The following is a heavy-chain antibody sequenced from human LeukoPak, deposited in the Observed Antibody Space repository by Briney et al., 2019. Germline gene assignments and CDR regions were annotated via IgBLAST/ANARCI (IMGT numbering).Heavy chain of an antibody. CDR3: ARDSSGSEGAFDI. Sequence: SVKVSCKASGGTFSSYAISWVRQAPGQGLEWMGRIIPILGIANYAQKFQGRVTITADKSTSTAYMELSSLRSEDTAVYYCARDSSGSEGAFDIWGQGTMVTVSS. J-gene: IGHJ3*02. CDR1: GGTFSSYA. V-gene: IGHV1-69*04. CDR2: IIPILGIA. D-gene: IGHD3-22*01.